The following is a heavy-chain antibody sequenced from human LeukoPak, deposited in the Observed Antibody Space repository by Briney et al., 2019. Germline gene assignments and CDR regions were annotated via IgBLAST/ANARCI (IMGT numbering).Heavy chain of an antibody. Sequence: GGSLRLSCSASGFAFSTYWMHWVRQAPGKGLEWVAFIRYDGSNKYYADSVKGRFTISRDNSKNTLYLQMNSLRAEDTAVYYCAKDSGDFWSGYYTSNFDYWGQGTLVTVSS. CDR2: IRYDGSNK. CDR3: AKDSGDFWSGYYTSNFDY. V-gene: IGHV3-30*02. J-gene: IGHJ4*02. D-gene: IGHD3-3*01. CDR1: GFAFSTYW.